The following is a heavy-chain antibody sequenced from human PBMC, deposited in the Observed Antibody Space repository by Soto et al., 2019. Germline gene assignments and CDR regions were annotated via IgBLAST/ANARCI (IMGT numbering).Heavy chain of an antibody. Sequence: ASEEVSCMASNDQTSRSFIFWVGQAAGEGLEWMEIINPGPNSSSYSKEFRGRLTLTSDMPSRTVYMQLSNLRSDDTAVYYCAGASSRVSSVVAAYWGQGTLVTVS. V-gene: IGHV1-46*01. CDR1: NDQTSRSF. CDR2: INPGPNSS. J-gene: IGHJ4*02. CDR3: AGASSRVSSVVAAY. D-gene: IGHD2-15*01.